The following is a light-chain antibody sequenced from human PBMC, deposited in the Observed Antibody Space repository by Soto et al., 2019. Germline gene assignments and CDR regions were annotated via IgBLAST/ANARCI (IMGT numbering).Light chain of an antibody. CDR2: SDN. V-gene: IGLV1-44*01. J-gene: IGLJ3*02. Sequence: QSVLTQPPSASGTPGQRVTISCSGSSSNIGTYSVSWYQQFPGTAPRLLIYSDNQRPSGVPDRFSASKSGASASLAISGLQSEDEADYYCQAYDYSLTASVFGGGTKLTVL. CDR1: SSNIGTYS. CDR3: QAYDYSLTASV.